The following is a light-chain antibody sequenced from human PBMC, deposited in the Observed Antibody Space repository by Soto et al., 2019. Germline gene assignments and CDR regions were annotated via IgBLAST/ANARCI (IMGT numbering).Light chain of an antibody. CDR2: SNN. CDR1: TSTIGSNF. V-gene: IGLV1-44*01. J-gene: IGLJ3*02. Sequence: QSVLTRPPSASGTPGQGVTISCSGSTSTIGSNFVIWYQQLPGTAPKLLIYSNNKRPSGVPDRFSGSKSGTSASLAISGLQSEDEADYYCAAWDDTLNGWVFGGGTKLTVL. CDR3: AAWDDTLNGWV.